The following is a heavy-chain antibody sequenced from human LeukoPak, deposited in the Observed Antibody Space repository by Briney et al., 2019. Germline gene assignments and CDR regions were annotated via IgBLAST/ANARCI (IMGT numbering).Heavy chain of an antibody. V-gene: IGHV4-39*07. CDR1: SGSISTSNYY. CDR2: IFYSGST. D-gene: IGHD3-22*01. J-gene: IGHJ4*02. CDR3: ARGPYYYDSWALRDY. Sequence: SETLSLTCTVSSGSISTSNYYWGWVRQPPGKALEWIGNIFYSGSTYYSPSLKSRVTISLDTSKNQFSLKLSSVTAADTAVYYCARGPYYYDSWALRDYWGQGTLVTVSS.